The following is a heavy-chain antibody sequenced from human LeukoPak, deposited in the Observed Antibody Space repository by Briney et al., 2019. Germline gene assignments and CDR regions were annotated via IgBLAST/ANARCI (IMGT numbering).Heavy chain of an antibody. Sequence: GVLRLSCAASGFTFNSYSMNWVRQAPGKGLEWVSSISGRSSYIYYADSVKGRFTISRDNSKNTLYLQMNSLRAEDTAVYYCAKGLRYLGGPWDTFDIWGQGTMVTASS. D-gene: IGHD3-9*01. CDR2: ISGRSSYI. J-gene: IGHJ3*02. CDR1: GFTFNSYS. V-gene: IGHV3-21*04. CDR3: AKGLRYLGGPWDTFDI.